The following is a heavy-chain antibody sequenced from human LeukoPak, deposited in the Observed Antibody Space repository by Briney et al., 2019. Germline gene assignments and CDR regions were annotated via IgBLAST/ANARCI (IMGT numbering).Heavy chain of an antibody. D-gene: IGHD3-10*01. J-gene: IGHJ5*02. CDR3: ARALNYGSGSYWYNWFDP. CDR1: GGSISGYY. CDR2: IYYSGST. Sequence: SETLSLTCTVSGGSISGYYWSWIRQPPGKGLEWIGYIYYSGSTNYNPSLKSRVTISVDTSKNQFSLKLSSVTAADTAVYYCARALNYGSGSYWYNWFDPWGQGTLVTVSS. V-gene: IGHV4-59*01.